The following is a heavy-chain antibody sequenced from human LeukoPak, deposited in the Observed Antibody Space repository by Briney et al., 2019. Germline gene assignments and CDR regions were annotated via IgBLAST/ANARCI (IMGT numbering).Heavy chain of an antibody. CDR3: ARDSAGARGYASDI. CDR2: IYYSGST. D-gene: IGHD6-13*01. J-gene: IGHJ3*02. V-gene: IGHV4-31*03. CDR1: GGSISSGGYY. Sequence: SQTLSLTCTVSGGSISSGGYYWSWIRQHPGKGLEWIGYIYYSGSTYYNPSLKSRVTISVDTSKNQFSLKLSSVTAADTAVYYCARDSAGARGYASDIWGQGTMVTVSS.